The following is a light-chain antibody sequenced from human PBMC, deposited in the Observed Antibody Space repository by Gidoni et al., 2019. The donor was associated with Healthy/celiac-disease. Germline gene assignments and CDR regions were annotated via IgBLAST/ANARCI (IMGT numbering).Light chain of an antibody. CDR3: FSYTSSSYV. J-gene: IGLJ1*01. Sequence: QSALTQPASVSGSPGQSITISCPGTSSDVGGYKYVSWYQQHPGKVPKLMVYEVTNRPSGVPDRFSGSKSGNTASLTISGLQAEDEADYYCFSYTSSSYVLGTGTKVTVL. CDR1: SSDVGGYKY. V-gene: IGLV2-14*01. CDR2: EVT.